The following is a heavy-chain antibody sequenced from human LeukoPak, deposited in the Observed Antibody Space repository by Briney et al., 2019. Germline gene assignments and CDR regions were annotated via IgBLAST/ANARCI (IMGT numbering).Heavy chain of an antibody. CDR3: AKGSAAGRPYYFDY. CDR1: GFIFSNYA. Sequence: QAGGSLRLSCAASGFIFSNYAMSWVRQAPGKGLEWVSAIDNSGAYTWYADSVKGRFTISKDSSSTILYLQMNSLRAEDAAVYFCAKGSAAGRPYYFDYWGQGTLVIVSS. CDR2: IDNSGAYT. V-gene: IGHV3-23*01. J-gene: IGHJ4*02. D-gene: IGHD6-25*01.